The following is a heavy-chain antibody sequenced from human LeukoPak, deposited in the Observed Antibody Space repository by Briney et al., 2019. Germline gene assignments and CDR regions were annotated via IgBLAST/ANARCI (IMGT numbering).Heavy chain of an antibody. J-gene: IGHJ4*02. Sequence: GGSLRLSCAASGFTFSSYWMHWVRQRPGKGLVWVSRIHLDGRTTNYADSVKGRFTISRDNAKNTLSLEMNSLRPEDTAVYYCARGGSPSDYWGQGTLGSVSS. CDR1: GFTFSSYW. V-gene: IGHV3-74*01. CDR2: IHLDGRTT. CDR3: ARGGSPSDY. D-gene: IGHD3-16*01.